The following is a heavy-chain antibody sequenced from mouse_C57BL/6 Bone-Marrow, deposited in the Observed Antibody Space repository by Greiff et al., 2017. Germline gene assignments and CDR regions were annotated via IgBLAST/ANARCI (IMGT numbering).Heavy chain of an antibody. D-gene: IGHD2-3*01. CDR3: ARSIGIYDGYDGYYAMDY. CDR2: IDPSDSYT. V-gene: IGHV1-69*01. Sequence: QVQLQQPGAELVMPGASVKLSCKASGYTFTSYWMHWVKQRPGQGLEWIGEIDPSDSYTNYNQKFKGKSTLTVDKSSSTAYMQLSSLTSEDSAVYYCARSIGIYDGYDGYYAMDYWGQGTSVTVSS. CDR1: GYTFTSYW. J-gene: IGHJ4*01.